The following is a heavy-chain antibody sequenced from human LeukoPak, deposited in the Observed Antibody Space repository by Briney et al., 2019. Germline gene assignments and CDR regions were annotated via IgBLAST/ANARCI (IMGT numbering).Heavy chain of an antibody. CDR2: ISWNSGSI. CDR1: GFTFDDYA. Sequence: AGGSLRLSCAASGFTFDDYAMHWVRQAPGKGLEWVSGISWNSGSIGYADSVKGRFTISRDNAKNSPYLQMNSLRAEDTALYYCAKEGIAAAGRLNWFDPWGQGTLVAVSS. V-gene: IGHV3-9*01. D-gene: IGHD6-13*01. CDR3: AKEGIAAAGRLNWFDP. J-gene: IGHJ5*02.